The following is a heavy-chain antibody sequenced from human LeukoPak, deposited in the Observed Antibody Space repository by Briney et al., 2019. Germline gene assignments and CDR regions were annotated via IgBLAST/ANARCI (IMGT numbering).Heavy chain of an antibody. Sequence: SGGSLRLSCAASGFTFDDYGMSWVRQAPGKGLEWVSGINWNGGSTGYADSVKGRFTISRDNAKNSLYLQMNSPRAEDTALYYCARGTLKAAATDFDYWGQGTLVTVSS. D-gene: IGHD6-13*01. CDR1: GFTFDDYG. V-gene: IGHV3-20*04. CDR2: INWNGGST. J-gene: IGHJ4*02. CDR3: ARGTLKAAATDFDY.